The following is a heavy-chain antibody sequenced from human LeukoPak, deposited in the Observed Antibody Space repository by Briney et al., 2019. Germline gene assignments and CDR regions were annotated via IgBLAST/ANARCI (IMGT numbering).Heavy chain of an antibody. J-gene: IGHJ4*02. CDR2: IYYSGST. V-gene: IGHV4-39*01. CDR3: AGTGTTDY. Sequence: SETLSLTCTVSGGSISSSSYYWGWIRQPPGKGLEWIGSIYYSGSTYYNPSLKSRVTISVDTSKDQFSLKLSSVAAADTAVSYCAGTGTTDYWGQGTLVTVSS. CDR1: GGSISSSSYY. D-gene: IGHD1-1*01.